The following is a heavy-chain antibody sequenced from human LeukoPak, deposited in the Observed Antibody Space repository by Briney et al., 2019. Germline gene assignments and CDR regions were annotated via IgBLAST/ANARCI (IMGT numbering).Heavy chain of an antibody. CDR2: INPNSGDT. J-gene: IGHJ4*02. Sequence: ASVKVSCKPSGYTFTRYYMHWVRQAPEQGLEWMGWINPNSGDTKYAQNFQGRVTMTRDMSIGTAYMELSTLRSDDTAVYYCARGLYYYGSGSPNDYWGQGTLVTVSS. CDR1: GYTFTRYY. V-gene: IGHV1-2*02. CDR3: ARGLYYYGSGSPNDY. D-gene: IGHD3-10*01.